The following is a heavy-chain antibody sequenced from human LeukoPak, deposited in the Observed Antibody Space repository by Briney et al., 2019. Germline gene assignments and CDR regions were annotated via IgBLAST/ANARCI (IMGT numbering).Heavy chain of an antibody. Sequence: GGSLRLSCAASAFTVSSNYMSWVRQAPGKGLEWVSVIYSGGSTYYADSVKGRFTISRDNSKNTLYLQMNSQRAEDTAVYYCARVRVVVVPTSFDYWGQGTLVTVSS. J-gene: IGHJ4*02. CDR1: AFTVSSNY. CDR2: IYSGGST. D-gene: IGHD2-2*01. CDR3: ARVRVVVVPTSFDY. V-gene: IGHV3-53*01.